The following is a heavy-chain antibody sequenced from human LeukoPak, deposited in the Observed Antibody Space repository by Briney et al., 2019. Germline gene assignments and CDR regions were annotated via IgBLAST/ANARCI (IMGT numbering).Heavy chain of an antibody. J-gene: IGHJ4*02. CDR1: GFTFSDYY. CDR3: AREAVPLHTGSYPRHFDY. CDR2: ISSSGRTI. Sequence: GGSLRLSCAASGFTFSDYYMSWIRQGPGKGLEWVAYISSSGRTIYYADSVKGRFTISRDNAKNSLYLQMNSLRAEDTAVYYCAREAVPLHTGSYPRHFDYWGQGTLVPVSS. D-gene: IGHD1-26*01. V-gene: IGHV3-11*01.